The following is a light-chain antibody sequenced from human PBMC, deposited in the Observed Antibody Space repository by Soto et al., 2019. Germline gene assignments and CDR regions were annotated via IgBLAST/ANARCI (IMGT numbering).Light chain of an antibody. J-gene: IGKJ1*01. CDR1: QSISSW. CDR2: KAS. Sequence: DIQMTQSPSTLSASVGDRVTITCRASQSISSWLAWYQQKPGKAPKLLIYKASSLESGVPSRFSGSGSGTEFTLTISSLQPDDLANYYCQQYNSYSTFGQGTKVEIK. V-gene: IGKV1-5*03. CDR3: QQYNSYST.